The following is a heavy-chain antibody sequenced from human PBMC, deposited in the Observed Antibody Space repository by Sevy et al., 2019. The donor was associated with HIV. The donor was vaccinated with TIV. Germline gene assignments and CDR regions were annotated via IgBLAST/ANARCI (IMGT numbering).Heavy chain of an antibody. CDR3: ATSYYDFWSGYSDYYYYGMDV. CDR1: GGSVSSGSYY. CDR2: IYYSGNT. V-gene: IGHV4-61*01. D-gene: IGHD3-3*01. J-gene: IGHJ6*02. Sequence: SETLSLTCTVSGGSVSSGSYYWSWIRQPPGKGLEWIGYIYYSGNTNYNPSLKSRVTISVDTSKNQFSLKLSSVTTADTAVYYCATSYYDFWSGYSDYYYYGMDVWGQGTTVTVSS.